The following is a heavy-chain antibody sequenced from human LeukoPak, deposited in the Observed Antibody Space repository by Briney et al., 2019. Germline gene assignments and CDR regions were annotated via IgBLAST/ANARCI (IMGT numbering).Heavy chain of an antibody. Sequence: ASVKVSCKASGYTSTSYYMHWVRQAPGQGLEWMGIINPSGGSTSYAQKFQGRVTMTRDMSTSTVYMELSSLRSEDTAVYYCARAASPYYYDSSGYDAFDIWGQGTMVTVSS. J-gene: IGHJ3*02. CDR2: INPSGGST. D-gene: IGHD3-22*01. CDR3: ARAASPYYYDSSGYDAFDI. V-gene: IGHV1-46*01. CDR1: GYTSTSYY.